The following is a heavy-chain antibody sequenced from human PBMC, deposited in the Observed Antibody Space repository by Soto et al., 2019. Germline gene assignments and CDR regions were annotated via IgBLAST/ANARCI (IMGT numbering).Heavy chain of an antibody. J-gene: IGHJ4*02. CDR2: IYWDDDK. D-gene: IGHD2-2*01. V-gene: IGHV2-5*02. Sequence: SGPTLVNATQTLSQTCTFSGFSLSTRGVGVGWIRQPPGKALEWLALIYWDDDKRYSPSLKTRLTITKDTSKNQVVLTMTNMDPVDTATYYCAHSYCSSTSCSSADYWGQGTLVTVSS. CDR3: AHSYCSSTSCSSADY. CDR1: GFSLSTRGVG.